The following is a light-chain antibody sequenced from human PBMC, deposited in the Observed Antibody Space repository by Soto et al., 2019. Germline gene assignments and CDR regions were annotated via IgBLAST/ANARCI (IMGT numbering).Light chain of an antibody. CDR3: QQRTSWPT. V-gene: IGKV3-11*01. J-gene: IGKJ4*01. CDR2: DVS. Sequence: EMVLTQSPATLSLSPGDRATLSCRASQSVTSSLAWFQQKPGQAPRLLIYDVSRRATAIPARFSGSWSGTDFTLTISSLEPEAFAVYYCQQRTSWPTFGGGTQVEIK. CDR1: QSVTSS.